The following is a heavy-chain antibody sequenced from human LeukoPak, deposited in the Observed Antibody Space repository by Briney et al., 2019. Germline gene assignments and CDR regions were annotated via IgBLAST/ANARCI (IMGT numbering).Heavy chain of an antibody. CDR1: GVSISSGGYF. J-gene: IGHJ5*02. Sequence: PSQTLSLTCTVSGVSISSGGYFGRWLRQHPGKGLEWIGYIYYSGSTYYNPSLKSRVTISVDTSKNQFSLKLSSVTAAYTAVYYCARVARVLAEFDPWGQGTLVTVSS. CDR2: IYYSGST. V-gene: IGHV4-31*03. CDR3: ARVARVLAEFDP. D-gene: IGHD2-15*01.